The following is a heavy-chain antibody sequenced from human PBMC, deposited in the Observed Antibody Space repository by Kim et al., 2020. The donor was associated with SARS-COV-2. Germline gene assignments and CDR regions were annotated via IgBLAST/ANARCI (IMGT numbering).Heavy chain of an antibody. CDR3: ARGDSMIAHAFDI. CDR1: GFTVSSNY. CDR2: IYSGGST. D-gene: IGHD3-22*01. J-gene: IGHJ3*02. Sequence: GGSLRLSCAASGFTVSSNYMSWVRQAPGKGLEWVSVIYSGGSTYYADSVKGRFTIFRHNSKNTLYLQMNSLRAEDTAVYYCARGDSMIAHAFDIWGQGTMVTVSS. V-gene: IGHV3-53*04.